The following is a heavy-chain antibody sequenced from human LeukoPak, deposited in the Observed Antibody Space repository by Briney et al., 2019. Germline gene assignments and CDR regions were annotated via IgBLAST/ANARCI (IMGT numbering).Heavy chain of an antibody. CDR1: GFTFSSYA. CDR2: ISGSGGST. D-gene: IGHD5-12*01. J-gene: IGHJ4*02. CDR3: AKVGYSGYDSRRLFDY. Sequence: PGGSLRLSCAASGFTFSSYAMSWVRQAPGKGLEWVSAISGSGGSTYYADSVKGRFTISRDNSKNSLYMKMKSLRAEDTDVYYCAKVGYSGYDSRRLFDYWGQGTLVTVSS. V-gene: IGHV3-23*01.